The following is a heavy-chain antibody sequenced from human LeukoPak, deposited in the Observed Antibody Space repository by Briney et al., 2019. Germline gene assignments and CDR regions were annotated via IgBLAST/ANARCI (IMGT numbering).Heavy chain of an antibody. CDR3: ARHGCSSASCYIHWFDP. CDR2: IYYSGST. Sequence: SETLSLTCTVSGGSISSYYWSWIRQPPGKGLEWIGYIYYSGSTNYNPSLKSRVTISVDTSKNQFSLKLSSVTAVDTAVYYCARHGCSSASCYIHWFDPWGQGTLVTVSS. J-gene: IGHJ5*02. V-gene: IGHV4-59*08. D-gene: IGHD2-2*02. CDR1: GGSISSYY.